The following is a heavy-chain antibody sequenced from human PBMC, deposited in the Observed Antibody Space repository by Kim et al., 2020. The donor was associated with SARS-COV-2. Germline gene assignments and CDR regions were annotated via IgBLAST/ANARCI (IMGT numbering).Heavy chain of an antibody. CDR3: ARDPGRVAQGYYFDY. CDR1: GGSFSGYY. J-gene: IGHJ4*02. D-gene: IGHD2-15*01. Sequence: SETLSLTCAVYGGSFSGYYWSWIRQPPGKGLEWIGEINHSGSTNYNPSLKSRVTISVDTSKNQFSLKLSSVTAADTAVYYCARDPGRVAQGYYFDYWGQG. V-gene: IGHV4-34*01. CDR2: INHSGST.